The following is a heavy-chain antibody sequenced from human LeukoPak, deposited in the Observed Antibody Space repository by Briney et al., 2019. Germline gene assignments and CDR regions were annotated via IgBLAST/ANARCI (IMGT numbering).Heavy chain of an antibody. CDR1: GYRFTNYW. CDR3: VRPLAVAGGEAYMDV. V-gene: IGHV5-51*03. J-gene: IGHJ6*03. Sequence: GESLKISCKASGYRFTNYWIGWVRQMPGKGLEWMGIVNPGDSGTRYSPSFQGQVTISADKSISTACLHWSSLKASDTAMYYCVRPLAVAGGEAYMDVWGKGTTVAVSS. D-gene: IGHD6-19*01. CDR2: VNPGDSGT.